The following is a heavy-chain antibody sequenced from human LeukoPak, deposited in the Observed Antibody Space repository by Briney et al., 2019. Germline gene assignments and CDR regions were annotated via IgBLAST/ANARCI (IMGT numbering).Heavy chain of an antibody. CDR3: ARDINRDYYDSSGYYPAYWYFDL. V-gene: IGHV3-7*04. CDR1: GFTFSSYW. CDR2: IKQDGSEK. Sequence: GGSLRLSCAASGFTFSSYWMSWVRQAPGKGLERVANIKQDGSEKYYVDSVKGRFTISRDNAKNSLYLQMNSLRAEDTAVYYCARDINRDYYDSSGYYPAYWYFDLWGRGTLVTVSS. D-gene: IGHD3-22*01. J-gene: IGHJ2*01.